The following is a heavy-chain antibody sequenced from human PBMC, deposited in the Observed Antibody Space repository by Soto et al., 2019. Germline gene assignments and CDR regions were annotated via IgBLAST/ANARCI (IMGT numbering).Heavy chain of an antibody. J-gene: IGHJ6*02. CDR1: GDSVSSSSC. CDR2: IYHSGTF. CDR3: VRSVPAATWQYSGMDV. V-gene: IGHV4-4*02. Sequence: QVRLQESGPGLVEPSGTLSRTCAVSGDSVSSSSCWSWVRQAPGKGLEWIGEIYHSGTFNYNPSLASRVSVSVDKSGNQLSLNLKSVTAADTAVYYCVRSVPAATWQYSGMDVWGQGTTVTVSS. D-gene: IGHD2-2*01.